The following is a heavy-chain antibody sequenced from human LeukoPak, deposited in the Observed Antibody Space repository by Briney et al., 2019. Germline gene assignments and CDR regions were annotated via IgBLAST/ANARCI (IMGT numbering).Heavy chain of an antibody. Sequence: GGSLRLSCEASGFPFNIYWMNWVRQAPGKGLEWVANINQDGSEKSHVDSVKGRFTISRDNAKNSLCLQMNSLRAEDTAVYFCARSNYFDPWGHGTLVTVSS. CDR2: INQDGSEK. V-gene: IGHV3-7*03. CDR3: ARSNYFDP. D-gene: IGHD4/OR15-4a*01. J-gene: IGHJ5*02. CDR1: GFPFNIYW.